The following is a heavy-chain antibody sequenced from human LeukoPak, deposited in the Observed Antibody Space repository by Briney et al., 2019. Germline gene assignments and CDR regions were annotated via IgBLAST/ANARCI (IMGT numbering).Heavy chain of an antibody. CDR1: GFTFSSYS. Sequence: GGSLSLSCAASGFTFSSYSMNWVRQAPGQGLDWVSSISSSSSYIYYAASVKGRFTITRDNAKNSLYLQMNSLRDEDTAVYYCARDTLECGDSPDAFDIWGQGTMVTVSS. V-gene: IGHV3-21*01. CDR2: ISSSSSYI. D-gene: IGHD4-17*01. CDR3: ARDTLECGDSPDAFDI. J-gene: IGHJ3*02.